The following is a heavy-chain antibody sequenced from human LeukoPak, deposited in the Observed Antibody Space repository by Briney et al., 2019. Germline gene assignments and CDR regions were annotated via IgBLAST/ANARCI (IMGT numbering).Heavy chain of an antibody. CDR2: ISSNGGST. Sequence: GGSLRLSCSASGFTFSSYAMHWVRQAPGKGLEYVSAISSNGGSTYYADSVKGRFTISRDNSKNTLYLQMSSLRAEDTAAYYCVKTPQYYYDSSGFYSNWGQGTLVTVSS. J-gene: IGHJ4*02. CDR3: VKTPQYYYDSSGFYSN. CDR1: GFTFSSYA. D-gene: IGHD3-22*01. V-gene: IGHV3-64D*09.